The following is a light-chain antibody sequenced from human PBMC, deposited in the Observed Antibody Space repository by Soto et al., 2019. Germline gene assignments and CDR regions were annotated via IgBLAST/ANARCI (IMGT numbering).Light chain of an antibody. CDR3: LLFYSGARV. CDR1: TGVVTSGHY. J-gene: IGLJ2*01. CDR2: DTN. Sequence: QAVVTQEPSLTVSPGGTVTLTCGSSTGVVTSGHYPYWFQQKPGQAPRTLIYDTNKKHSWTPARFSGSLLGGKAALTLSGAQPEDEAEYYCLLFYSGARVFGGGTKLTVL. V-gene: IGLV7-46*01.